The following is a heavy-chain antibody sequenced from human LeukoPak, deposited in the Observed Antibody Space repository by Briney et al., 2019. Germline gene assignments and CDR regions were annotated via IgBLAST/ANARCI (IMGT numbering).Heavy chain of an antibody. Sequence: TGGSLRLSCAASGFTFSSYAMSWVRQAPGKGLEWVSAISGSGGSTYCADSVKGRFTISRDNSKNTLYLQMNSLRAEDTAVYYCAKCVREADLEWLLYYFDYWGQGTLVTVSS. D-gene: IGHD3-3*01. J-gene: IGHJ4*02. CDR2: ISGSGGST. V-gene: IGHV3-23*01. CDR1: GFTFSSYA. CDR3: AKCVREADLEWLLYYFDY.